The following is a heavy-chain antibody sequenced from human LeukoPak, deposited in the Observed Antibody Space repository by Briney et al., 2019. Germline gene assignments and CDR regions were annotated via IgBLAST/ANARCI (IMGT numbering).Heavy chain of an antibody. CDR3: ARENTQNIVATMVDY. Sequence: GGSLRLSCAASGFIFSSYEMIWVRQAPGKGLEWVSYISSSGSTIYYADSVKGRFTISRDNAKSSLSLQMNSLRAEDTAVYYCARENTQNIVATMVDYWGQGTLVTVSS. V-gene: IGHV3-48*03. J-gene: IGHJ4*02. CDR2: ISSSGSTI. CDR1: GFIFSSYE. D-gene: IGHD5-12*01.